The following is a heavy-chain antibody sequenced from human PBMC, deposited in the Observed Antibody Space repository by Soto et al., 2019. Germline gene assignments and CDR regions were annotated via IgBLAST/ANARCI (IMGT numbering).Heavy chain of an antibody. J-gene: IGHJ3*02. CDR1: GFTFSSYA. D-gene: IGHD6-19*01. V-gene: IGHV3-23*01. CDR2: ISGSGGTT. Sequence: EVRLLESGGGLVQPGGSLRLSCAASGFTFSSYAMSWVRQAPGKGLEWVSAISGSGGTTYYADSVKGRFTFSRDNSKNPLYLQMNSLRAEDTAVYYCAKTANGWFSAFDIWGQWTMVTVSS. CDR3: AKTANGWFSAFDI.